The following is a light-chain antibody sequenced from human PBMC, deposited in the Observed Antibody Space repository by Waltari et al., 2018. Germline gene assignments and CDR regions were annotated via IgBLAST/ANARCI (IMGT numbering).Light chain of an antibody. V-gene: IGKV1-5*03. CDR3: QQYDSYWT. CDR2: KES. Sequence: DIQMTQSPSTLSASVGDRVTITCRASQSVNSWVAWYQQKPRKAPKLLIFKESSLESGVPSRFSGSGSGTEFTLTISSLQPDDFATYHCQQYDSYWTFGQGTKVEIK. CDR1: QSVNSW. J-gene: IGKJ1*01.